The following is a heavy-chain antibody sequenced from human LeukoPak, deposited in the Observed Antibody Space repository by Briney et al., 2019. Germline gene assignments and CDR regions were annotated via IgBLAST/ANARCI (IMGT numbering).Heavy chain of an antibody. CDR2: ISHSAIT. CDR1: GYSISSGYY. J-gene: IGHJ4*02. Sequence: SETLSLTCAASGYSISSGYYWGWIRQPPRKGLEWIGSISHSAITYHNPSLKSRVTISIDTSKNQFSLKLSSVTAAETAVYYCATFYGSGSRYFAYWGQGALVTVSS. D-gene: IGHD3-10*01. V-gene: IGHV4-38-2*01. CDR3: ATFYGSGSRYFAY.